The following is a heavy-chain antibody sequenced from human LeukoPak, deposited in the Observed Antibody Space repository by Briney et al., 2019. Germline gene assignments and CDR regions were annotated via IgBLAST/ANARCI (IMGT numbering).Heavy chain of an antibody. D-gene: IGHD4-17*01. J-gene: IGHJ4*02. CDR1: GFSFTNYW. V-gene: IGHV5-51*01. CDR3: ARRGGGDYDDNLDH. CDR2: IYPRDSDA. Sequence: GESLKISCKTFGFSFTNYWIDWVRQMPGKGLEWMGTIYPRDSDARYSPTFQGQVTISVDKSINTAYSQWSSLKAPDTAIYYCARRGGGDYDDNLDHWGQGTLLTVSS.